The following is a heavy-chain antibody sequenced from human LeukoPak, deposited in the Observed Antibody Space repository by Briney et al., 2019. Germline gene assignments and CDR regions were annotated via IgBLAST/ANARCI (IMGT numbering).Heavy chain of an antibody. CDR1: GFTFSSYA. CDR3: AKIYCSSTSCKRRYYFDY. Sequence: GGSLRLPCAASGFTFSSYAMSWVRQAPGKGLEWVSAISGSGGSTYYADSVKGRFTISRDNSKNTLYLQMNSLRAEDTAVYYCAKIYCSSTSCKRRYYFDYWGQGTLVTVSS. CDR2: ISGSGGST. D-gene: IGHD2-2*01. J-gene: IGHJ4*02. V-gene: IGHV3-23*01.